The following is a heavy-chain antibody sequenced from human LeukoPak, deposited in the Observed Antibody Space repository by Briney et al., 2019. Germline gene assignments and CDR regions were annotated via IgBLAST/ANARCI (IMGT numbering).Heavy chain of an antibody. Sequence: GGSLRLSCAVSGITLSNYGMSWVRQAPGKGLEWVAGISHRGRSTNYADSVKGRFTISRDNPKNTLYLQMNSLRAEDTAVYFCAKRGVVIRVILVGFHKEAYYFDSWGQGALVTVSS. J-gene: IGHJ4*02. CDR1: GITLSNYG. CDR2: ISHRGRST. CDR3: AKRGVVIRVILVGFHKEAYYFDS. D-gene: IGHD2-15*01. V-gene: IGHV3-23*01.